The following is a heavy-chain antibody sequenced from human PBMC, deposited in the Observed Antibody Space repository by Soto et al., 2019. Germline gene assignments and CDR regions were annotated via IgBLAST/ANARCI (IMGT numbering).Heavy chain of an antibody. CDR1: GYTFTSYS. CDR3: ASGGESFGIGYGMDV. D-gene: IGHD1-20*01. V-gene: IGHV1-3*05. J-gene: IGHJ6*02. CDR2: INAGNGNT. Sequence: QVQLVQSGAEEKKPGASVKVSCKASGYTFTSYSMHWVRQAPGQRLEWMGWINAGNGNTKYSQKFQGRVTITRDTSASTAYMELSSLRSEDTTVYYCASGGESFGIGYGMDVWGQGTTVTVSS.